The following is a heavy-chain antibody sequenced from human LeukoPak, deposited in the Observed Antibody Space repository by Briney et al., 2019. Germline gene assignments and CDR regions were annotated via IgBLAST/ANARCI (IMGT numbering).Heavy chain of an antibody. Sequence: SATLSLTCTVSGGSISSYYWSWIRQPPGKGLEWIGYIYYSGSTNYNPSLKSRVTISVDTSKNQFSLKLSSVTAADTAVYYCARGLSGWYGRYFDYWGQGTLVTVSS. CDR2: IYYSGST. D-gene: IGHD6-19*01. CDR1: GGSISSYY. CDR3: ARGLSGWYGRYFDY. J-gene: IGHJ4*02. V-gene: IGHV4-59*01.